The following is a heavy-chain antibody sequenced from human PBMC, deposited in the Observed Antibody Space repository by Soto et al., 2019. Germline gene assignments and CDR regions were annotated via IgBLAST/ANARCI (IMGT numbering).Heavy chain of an antibody. CDR2: IIPTYDTA. CDR1: GGTFSGYT. V-gene: IGHV1-69*01. CDR3: ATDGGYHWGISGCPADS. D-gene: IGHD3-3*02. J-gene: IGHJ4*02. Sequence: QVQLVQSGAEVKKPGSSVKVSCKASGGTFSGYTISWVRQAPGQGLEWVGGIIPTYDTANYAQKFRGGVTITADESTSTAYMAVSRLTSEDTAVYYCATDGGYHWGISGCPADSWGQGTLVTVSS.